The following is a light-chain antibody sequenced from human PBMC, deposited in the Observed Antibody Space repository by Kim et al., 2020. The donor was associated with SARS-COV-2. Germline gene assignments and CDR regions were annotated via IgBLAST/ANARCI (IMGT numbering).Light chain of an antibody. CDR3: QAWDSSTNHP. CDR2: QDS. V-gene: IGLV3-1*01. Sequence: SYELTQPPSVSVSPGQTASITCSGDKLGDKYARWYQQKPGQSPVLVIYQDSKRPSGIPERLSGSNSGNTATLTISGTEAMDEADYYCQAWDSSTNHPFG. J-gene: IGLJ1*01. CDR1: KLGDKY.